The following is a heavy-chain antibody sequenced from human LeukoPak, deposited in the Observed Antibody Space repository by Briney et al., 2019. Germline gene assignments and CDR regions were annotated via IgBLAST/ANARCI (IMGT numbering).Heavy chain of an antibody. D-gene: IGHD6-13*01. CDR2: IYFSGTT. Sequence: SETLSLTCTVSGGSISSYYCSWIRQPPGKGLVWIGYIYFSGTTTYHPPFKGRVTISVDTSKNQFSLKPSSVTSADTAVYYCARGVYIAAAQYGYWGQGTLVTVSS. J-gene: IGHJ4*02. V-gene: IGHV4-59*01. CDR1: GGSISSYY. CDR3: ARGVYIAAAQYGY.